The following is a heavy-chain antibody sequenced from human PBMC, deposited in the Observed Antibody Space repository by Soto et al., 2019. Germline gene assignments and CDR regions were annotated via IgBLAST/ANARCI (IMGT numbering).Heavy chain of an antibody. D-gene: IGHD1-26*01. Sequence: GASLKISCKGSGYSFASHWVAWVRQMPEKGLEWIGTIYPGDSDTKYSSAFRGHVTISADTSVSTAYLQWRSLEATDSAIYYCARYSGSYWHYLDFWGQGTLVTVSS. CDR1: GYSFASHW. CDR3: ARYSGSYWHYLDF. J-gene: IGHJ4*02. V-gene: IGHV5-51*01. CDR2: IYPGDSDT.